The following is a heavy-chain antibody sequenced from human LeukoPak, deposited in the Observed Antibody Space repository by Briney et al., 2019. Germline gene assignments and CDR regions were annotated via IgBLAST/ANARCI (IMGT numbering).Heavy chain of an antibody. CDR2: IKSKTDGGTT. J-gene: IGHJ4*02. CDR1: GFSFTNAW. CDR3: TSPRGRYCSGGSCYWTAY. D-gene: IGHD2-15*01. V-gene: IGHV3-15*01. Sequence: GGSLRLSCAASGFSFTNAWMSWVRQAPGKGLEWVGRIKSKTDGGTTDYAAPVKGRFTISRDDSKNTLYLQMNSLKTEDTAVYYCTSPRGRYCSGGSCYWTAYWGQGTLVTVSS.